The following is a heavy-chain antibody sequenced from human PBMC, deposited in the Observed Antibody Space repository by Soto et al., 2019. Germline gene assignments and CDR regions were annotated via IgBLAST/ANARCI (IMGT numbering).Heavy chain of an antibody. J-gene: IGHJ3*02. Sequence: GASVKVSCKASGYTFTSYYMHWVRQAPGQGLEWMGIINPSGGSTSYAQKFQGRVTMTRDTSTSTVYMELSSLRSEDTAVYYCASPGIAVADAFDIWGQGTMVTVSS. CDR3: ASPGIAVADAFDI. CDR2: INPSGGST. V-gene: IGHV1-46*03. D-gene: IGHD6-19*01. CDR1: GYTFTSYY.